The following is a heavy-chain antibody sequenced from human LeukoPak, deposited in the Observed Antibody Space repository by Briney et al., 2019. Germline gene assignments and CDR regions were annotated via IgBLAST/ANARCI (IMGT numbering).Heavy chain of an antibody. V-gene: IGHV1-46*01. J-gene: IGHJ4*02. CDR2: INPSGGST. Sequence: GASVKVSCKASGYTFTSYYMHWVRQAPGQGLEWMGIINPSGGSTSYAQKFQGRVTMTRDTSTSTVYMELSSLRSEDTAVYYCARGQRYLGAAAALAEYYFDYWGQGTLVTVSS. D-gene: IGHD6-13*01. CDR1: GYTFTSYY. CDR3: ARGQRYLGAAAALAEYYFDY.